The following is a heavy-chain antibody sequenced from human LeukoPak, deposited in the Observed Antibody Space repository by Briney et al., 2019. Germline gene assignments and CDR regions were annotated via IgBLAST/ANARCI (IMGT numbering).Heavy chain of an antibody. J-gene: IGHJ5*02. CDR2: INANSGGT. CDR1: GYTLTGCY. Sequence: ASVKVSCKASGYTLTGCYMHWVRQAPGQGLEWMGWINANSGGTNYAQKFQGRVTMTRDTSISTAYMELSRLRSDDTAVYYCARERRSSYWFDPWGQGTLVTVSS. D-gene: IGHD6-13*01. V-gene: IGHV1-2*02. CDR3: ARERRSSYWFDP.